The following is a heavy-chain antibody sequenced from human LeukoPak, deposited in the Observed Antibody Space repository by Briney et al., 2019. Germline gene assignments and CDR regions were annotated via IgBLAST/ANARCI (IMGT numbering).Heavy chain of an antibody. CDR3: ARGPYSNNWYPLGGS. CDR2: IYYSGST. Sequence: SETLSLTCTVSGGSISSSSYYWGWVRQPPGKGLEWLGSIYYSGSTYYNPSLKSRVTISVDTSKNQFSLKLSSVTAADTAVYYCARGPYSNNWYPLGGSWGQGTLVTVSS. V-gene: IGHV4-39*07. J-gene: IGHJ5*02. CDR1: GGSISSSSYY. D-gene: IGHD6-13*01.